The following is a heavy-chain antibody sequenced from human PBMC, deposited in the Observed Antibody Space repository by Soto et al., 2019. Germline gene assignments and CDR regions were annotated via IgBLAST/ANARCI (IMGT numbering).Heavy chain of an antibody. J-gene: IGHJ6*03. CDR2: IYYSGST. CDR3: ARRYDFWSGYLYYYYMDV. CDR1: GGSISSYY. D-gene: IGHD3-3*01. Sequence: ETLSLTCTVSGGSISSYYWSWIRQPPGKGLEWIGYIYYSGSTNYNPSLKSRVTISVDTSKNQFSLKLSSVTAADTAVYYCARRYDFWSGYLYYYYMDVWGKGTTVTVSS. V-gene: IGHV4-59*08.